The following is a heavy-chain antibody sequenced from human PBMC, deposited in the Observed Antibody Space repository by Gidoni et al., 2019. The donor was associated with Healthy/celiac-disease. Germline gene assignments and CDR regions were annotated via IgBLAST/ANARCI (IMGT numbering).Heavy chain of an antibody. CDR1: GFTFSSYW. D-gene: IGHD4-17*01. CDR3: ARSRRAVTTFDY. Sequence: EVQLVESGGGLVQPGGSLRLSCAASGFTFSSYWMSWVRQAPGRGLEWVANIKQAGSEKYYVDSVKGRFTISRDNAKNSLYLQMNSLRAEDTAVYYCARSRRAVTTFDYWGQGTLVTVSS. CDR2: IKQAGSEK. V-gene: IGHV3-7*04. J-gene: IGHJ4*02.